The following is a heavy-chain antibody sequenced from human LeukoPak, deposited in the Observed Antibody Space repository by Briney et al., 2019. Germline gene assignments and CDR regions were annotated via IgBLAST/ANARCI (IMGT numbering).Heavy chain of an antibody. V-gene: IGHV1-18*01. CDR3: ARDFAVSGTTDNWFDP. CDR2: ISAYNGNT. D-gene: IGHD1-1*01. J-gene: IGHJ5*02. Sequence: ASVKVSCKASGYTFTSYGISWVRQAPGQGLEWMGWISAYNGNTNYAQKLQGRVTMTTDTSTSTAYMELRSLRSDDTAVYYCARDFAVSGTTDNWFDPWGQGTLVTVSS. CDR1: GYTFTSYG.